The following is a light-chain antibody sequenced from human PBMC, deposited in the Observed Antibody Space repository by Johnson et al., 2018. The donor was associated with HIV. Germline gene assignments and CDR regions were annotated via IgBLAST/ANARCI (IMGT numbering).Light chain of an antibody. J-gene: IGLJ1*01. CDR1: SSNIGNNY. V-gene: IGLV1-51*01. Sequence: TQPPSVSAAPGQKVTISCSGSSSNIGNNYVSWYQQVPGTAPKLLIYDNNKRPSGIPDRFSGSKSGTSATLGITGLQTGDEADYYCGTWDSSLGAYVFGTGTKVTVL. CDR3: GTWDSSLGAYV. CDR2: DNN.